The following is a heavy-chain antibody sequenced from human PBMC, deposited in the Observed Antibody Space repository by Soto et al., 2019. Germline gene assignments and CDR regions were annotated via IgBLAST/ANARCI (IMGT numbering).Heavy chain of an antibody. CDR3: ARVELFDYMAPYYYYGMDV. Sequence: QVQLVQSGAEVKKPGSSVKVYCKASGGTFSSYAISWVRQAPGQGLEWMGGIIPIFGTANYAQKFQGRVTITADESTSTAYMELSSLRSEDTAVYYCARVELFDYMAPYYYYGMDVWGQGTTVTVSS. CDR2: IIPIFGTA. J-gene: IGHJ6*02. D-gene: IGHD4-4*01. V-gene: IGHV1-69*01. CDR1: GGTFSSYA.